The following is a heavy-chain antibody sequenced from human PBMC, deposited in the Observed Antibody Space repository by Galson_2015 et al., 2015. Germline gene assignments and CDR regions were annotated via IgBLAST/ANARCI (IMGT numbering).Heavy chain of an antibody. J-gene: IGHJ4*02. Sequence: SLRLSCAASGFTVSSNYMSWVRQAPGKGLEWVSVIYSGGSTYYADSVKGRFTISRDNSKNTLYLQMNSLRAEDTAVYYCAREGVILWFGSGRGFFDYWGQGTLVTVSS. CDR1: GFTVSSNY. V-gene: IGHV3-66*02. CDR2: IYSGGST. D-gene: IGHD3-10*01. CDR3: AREGVILWFGSGRGFFDY.